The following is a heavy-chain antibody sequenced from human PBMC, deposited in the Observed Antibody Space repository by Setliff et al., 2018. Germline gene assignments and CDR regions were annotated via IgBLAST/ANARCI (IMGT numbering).Heavy chain of an antibody. Sequence: QPGGSLRLSCAASGFTFSSYTMSWVRQAPGKGLEWVSAISGSGGNTYYADSVKGRFTISRDNSNNTLYLQMNSLRADDTATYYCARRRGQQLVPEDYGMDVWGQGTTVTVSS. CDR2: ISGSGGNT. CDR1: GFTFSSYT. D-gene: IGHD6-13*01. J-gene: IGHJ6*02. CDR3: ARRRGQQLVPEDYGMDV. V-gene: IGHV3-23*01.